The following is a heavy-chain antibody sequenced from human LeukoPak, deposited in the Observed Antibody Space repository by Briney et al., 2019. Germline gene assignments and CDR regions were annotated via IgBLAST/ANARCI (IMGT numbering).Heavy chain of an antibody. CDR3: ARATAVGARRFDY. CDR2: ISPNSGGT. D-gene: IGHD1-26*01. V-gene: IGHV1-2*02. Sequence: GASVKVSYKASGYTFSGYYMRWVRQAPGQGLEWMGWISPNSGGTHSTQKFQGRVTITRDTSISTAYMELSRLRSDDTAVYYCARATAVGARRFDYWGQGTLVTVSS. CDR1: GYTFSGYY. J-gene: IGHJ4*02.